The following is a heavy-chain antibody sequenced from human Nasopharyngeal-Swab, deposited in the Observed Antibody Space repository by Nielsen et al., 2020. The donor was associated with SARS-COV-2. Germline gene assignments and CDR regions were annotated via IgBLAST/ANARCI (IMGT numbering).Heavy chain of an antibody. D-gene: IGHD2-15*01. CDR2: INSDGSST. Sequence: GESLKISCAASGFTFTDYWMHWVRQAPGKGLVWVSRINSDGSSTSYADSVKGRFTISRDNAKNTLYLQMNSLRAEDTAVYYCARDGCSGGSCYSYYMDVWGKGTTVTVSS. CDR1: GFTFTDYW. J-gene: IGHJ6*03. V-gene: IGHV3-74*01. CDR3: ARDGCSGGSCYSYYMDV.